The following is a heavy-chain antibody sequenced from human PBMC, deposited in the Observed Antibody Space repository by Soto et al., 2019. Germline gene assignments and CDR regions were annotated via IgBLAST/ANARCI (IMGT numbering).Heavy chain of an antibody. D-gene: IGHD3-22*01. Sequence: QVQLVESGGGVVQPGRSLRLSCAASGFTFSSYAMHWVRQAPGKGLEWVAVISYDGSNKYYADSVKGRFTISRDNSKNTLYLQMNSLRAEDTAVYYCARESDYYDSRGYPYYYYGMDVWGQGTTVTVSS. J-gene: IGHJ6*02. CDR1: GFTFSSYA. CDR3: ARESDYYDSRGYPYYYYGMDV. V-gene: IGHV3-30-3*01. CDR2: ISYDGSNK.